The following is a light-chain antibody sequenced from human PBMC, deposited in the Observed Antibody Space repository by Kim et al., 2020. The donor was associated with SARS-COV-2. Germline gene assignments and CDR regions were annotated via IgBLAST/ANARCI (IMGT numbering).Light chain of an antibody. CDR3: QQYDNLPPRLT. Sequence: VGDRVTITCQASQDISNYLNWYQQKPGKAPKLLIYDASNLETGVPSRFSGSGSGTDFTFTISSLQPEDIATYYCQQYDNLPPRLTFGGGPKVDIK. J-gene: IGKJ4*01. CDR2: DAS. V-gene: IGKV1-33*01. CDR1: QDISNY.